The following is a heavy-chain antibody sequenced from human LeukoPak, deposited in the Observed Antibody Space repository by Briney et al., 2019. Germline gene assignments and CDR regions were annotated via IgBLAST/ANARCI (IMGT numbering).Heavy chain of an antibody. CDR3: ARRFLDHYYGMDV. J-gene: IGHJ6*02. CDR2: INHSGST. Sequence: SETLSLTCAVYGGSFSGYYWSWIRQPPGKGLEWIGEINHSGSTNYNPSLKSRVAISVDTSKNQFSLKLSSVTAADTAVYYCARRFLDHYYGMDVWGQGTTVTVSS. CDR1: GGSFSGYY. D-gene: IGHD3-3*01. V-gene: IGHV4-34*01.